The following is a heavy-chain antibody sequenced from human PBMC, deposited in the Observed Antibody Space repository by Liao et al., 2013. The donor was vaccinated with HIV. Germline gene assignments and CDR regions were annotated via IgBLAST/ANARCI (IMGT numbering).Heavy chain of an antibody. CDR3: ARDGKATSHFDY. CDR1: GGSISSYY. CDR2: IYYSGST. Sequence: QVQLQESGPGLVKPSETLSLTCTVSGGSISSYYWSWIRQPPGKGLEWIGYIYYSGSTNYNPSLKSRVTISVDTSKNQFSLKLSSVTAADTAVYYCARDGKATSHFDYWGQGTLVTVSS. V-gene: IGHV4-59*01. D-gene: IGHD1-26*01. J-gene: IGHJ4*02.